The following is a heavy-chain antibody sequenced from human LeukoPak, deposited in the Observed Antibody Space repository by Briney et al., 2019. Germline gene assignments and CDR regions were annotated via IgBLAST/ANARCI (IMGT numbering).Heavy chain of an antibody. V-gene: IGHV1-2*02. CDR3: ARDYDILTGYYYYYGMDV. D-gene: IGHD3-9*01. Sequence: ASVKVSCKASGYTFTGYYMHWVRQAPGQGLEWMGWINPNSGGTNYAQKFQGRVTMTRDTSISTAYMELSRLRSGDTAVYYCARDYDILTGYYYYYGMDVWGQGTTVTVSS. CDR1: GYTFTGYY. CDR2: INPNSGGT. J-gene: IGHJ6*02.